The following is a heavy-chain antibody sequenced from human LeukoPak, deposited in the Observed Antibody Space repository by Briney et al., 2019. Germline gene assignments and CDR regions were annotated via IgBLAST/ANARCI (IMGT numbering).Heavy chain of an antibody. V-gene: IGHV4-39*07. D-gene: IGHD3-9*01. CDR2: IYYSGST. CDR1: GGSISSSSYY. J-gene: IGHJ4*02. Sequence: RTSETLSLTCTVSGGSISSSSYYWGWIRQPPGKGLEWIGSIYYSGSTYYNPSLKSRVTISVDTSKNQFSLKLSSVTAADTAVYYCAREDDILTGYYDYWGQGTLVTVSS. CDR3: AREDDILTGYYDY.